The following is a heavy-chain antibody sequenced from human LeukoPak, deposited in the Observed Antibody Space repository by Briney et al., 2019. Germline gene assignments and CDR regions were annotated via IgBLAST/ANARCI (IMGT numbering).Heavy chain of an antibody. CDR3: ARDPLWFGELSAPY. CDR2: IYYSGST. D-gene: IGHD3-10*01. CDR1: GGSISSYY. V-gene: IGHV4-59*12. J-gene: IGHJ4*02. Sequence: SETLSLTCTVSGGSISSYYWSWIRQPPGKGLEWIGYIYYSGSTNYNPSLKSRVTISVDTSRNQFSLKLSSVTAADAAVYYCARDPLWFGELSAPYWGQGTLVTVSS.